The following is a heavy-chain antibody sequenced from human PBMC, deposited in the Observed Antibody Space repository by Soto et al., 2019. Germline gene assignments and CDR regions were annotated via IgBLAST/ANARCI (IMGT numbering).Heavy chain of an antibody. Sequence: VASVKVSCKVSGYTVTSYGISWVRQAPGQGLEWMGWISAYNGNTNYAQKLQGRVTMTTDTSTNTAYMELRSLRSDDTAVYYCAGGVAAAGTELGVWGKGTTGTVSS. V-gene: IGHV1-18*04. CDR2: ISAYNGNT. CDR3: AGGVAAAGTELGV. D-gene: IGHD6-13*01. J-gene: IGHJ6*04. CDR1: GYTVTSYG.